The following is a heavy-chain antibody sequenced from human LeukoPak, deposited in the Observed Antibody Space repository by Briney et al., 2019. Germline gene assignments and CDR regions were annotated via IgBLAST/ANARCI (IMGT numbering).Heavy chain of an antibody. J-gene: IGHJ4*02. CDR1: GYTFTSYY. CDR2: ISAYNGNT. CDR3: ARSKGLRSVGGFDY. V-gene: IGHV1-18*04. D-gene: IGHD4-23*01. Sequence: ASVKVSCKASGYTFTSYYIHWVRQAPGQGLEWMGWISAYNGNTNYAQKLQGRVTMTTDTSTSTAYMELRSLRSDDTAVYYCARSKGLRSVGGFDYWGQGTLVTVSS.